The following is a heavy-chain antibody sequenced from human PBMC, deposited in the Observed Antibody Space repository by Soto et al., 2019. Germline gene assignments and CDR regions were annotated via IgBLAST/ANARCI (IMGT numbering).Heavy chain of an antibody. Sequence: GGSLRLSCSASGFTFSSYAMHWVRQAPGKGLEYVSAISSNGGSTYYADSVKGRFTISRDNSKNTLYLQMSGLRAEDTAVYYRVKGSGTMVRGVIIFGGDYWGQGTLVTVSS. CDR3: VKGSGTMVRGVIIFGGDY. J-gene: IGHJ4*02. CDR2: ISSNGGST. V-gene: IGHV3-64D*08. D-gene: IGHD3-10*01. CDR1: GFTFSSYA.